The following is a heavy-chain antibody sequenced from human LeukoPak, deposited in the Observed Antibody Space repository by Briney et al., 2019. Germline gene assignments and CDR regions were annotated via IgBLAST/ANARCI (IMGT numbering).Heavy chain of an antibody. CDR3: ARHYGSGTYAIDI. D-gene: IGHD3-10*01. CDR2: INTDGSSV. Sequence: PGGSLRLSCAASGFTFSSYEMNWVRQVPGKGLVWVSRINTDGSSVGYADSVQGRFTISRDNARNTLYLQMNSLRAEDTAVYHCARHYGSGTYAIDIWGQGTMVTVSS. V-gene: IGHV3-74*01. CDR1: GFTFSSYE. J-gene: IGHJ3*02.